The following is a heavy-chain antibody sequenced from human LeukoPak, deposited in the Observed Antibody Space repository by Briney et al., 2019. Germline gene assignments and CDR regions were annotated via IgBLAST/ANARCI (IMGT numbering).Heavy chain of an antibody. J-gene: IGHJ4*02. Sequence: GGSLRLSCAASGFTFSSYWMSWVRQAPGKGLVWVSRINSDGSSISYADSVKGRFTISRDNAKNTLYLQMNSLRVEDTAVYYCAITVTGGIDYWGQGTLVTVSS. CDR1: GFTFSSYW. V-gene: IGHV3-74*01. CDR3: AITVTGGIDY. CDR2: INSDGSSI. D-gene: IGHD4-17*01.